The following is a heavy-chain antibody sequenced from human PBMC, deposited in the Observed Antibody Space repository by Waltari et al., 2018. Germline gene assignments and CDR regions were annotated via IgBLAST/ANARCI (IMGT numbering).Heavy chain of an antibody. CDR3: ARHKGAAGPTLFDY. V-gene: IGHV3-30-3*01. CDR1: GFTFSSYA. CDR2: ISYDGSNK. J-gene: IGHJ4*02. Sequence: QVQLVESGGGVVQPGRSLRLSCAASGFTFSSYAMHWVRKAPGKGLEWVAVISYDGSNKYYADSVKGRFTISRDNSKNTLYLQMNSLRAEDTAVYYCARHKGAAGPTLFDYWGQGTLVTVSS. D-gene: IGHD6-13*01.